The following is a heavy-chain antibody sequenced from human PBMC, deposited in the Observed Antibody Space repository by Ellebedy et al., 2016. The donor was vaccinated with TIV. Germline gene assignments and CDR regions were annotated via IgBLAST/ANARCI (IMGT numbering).Heavy chain of an antibody. J-gene: IGHJ6*02. V-gene: IGHV5-51*01. CDR2: MYPGNSDP. CDR1: GYIFNTYW. CDR3: ARLYYDFLTCRYRHGLDF. Sequence: GESLKIPCKAPGYIFNTYWIAWVRQVPGEGLEWMGIMYPGNSDPTNSPSFQAQCTISADKSISTTYLQWSSLKASDTAIYYCARLYYDFLTCRYRHGLDFWGQGTMVTVSS. D-gene: IGHD3-9*01.